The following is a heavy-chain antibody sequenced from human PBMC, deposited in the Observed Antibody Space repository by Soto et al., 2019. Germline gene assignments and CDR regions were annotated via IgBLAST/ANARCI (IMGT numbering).Heavy chain of an antibody. CDR3: ARGGETHNWFDP. Sequence: SETLSLTCTVSGGSISSGDYYWSWIRQPPGKGLEWIGYIYYSGSTYYNPSLKSRVTISVDTSKNQFSLKLSSVTAADTAVYYCARGGETHNWFDPWGQGTLVTVSS. J-gene: IGHJ5*02. V-gene: IGHV4-30-4*01. CDR1: GGSISSGDYY. D-gene: IGHD3-10*01. CDR2: IYYSGST.